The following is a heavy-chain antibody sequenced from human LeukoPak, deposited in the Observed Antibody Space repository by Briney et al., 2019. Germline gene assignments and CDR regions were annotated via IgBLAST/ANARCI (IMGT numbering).Heavy chain of an antibody. J-gene: IGHJ3*02. Sequence: SETLSLTCSVSGGSISSSSYYWGWIRQPPGKGLEWIGSFYYSGSTYYNPSLKSRVTISVDTSKNQFSLKLSSVTAADTAVYYCARHSWALGGPDAFDIWGQGTMVTVSS. CDR2: FYYSGST. D-gene: IGHD2-15*01. CDR3: ARHSWALGGPDAFDI. V-gene: IGHV4-39*01. CDR1: GGSISSSSYY.